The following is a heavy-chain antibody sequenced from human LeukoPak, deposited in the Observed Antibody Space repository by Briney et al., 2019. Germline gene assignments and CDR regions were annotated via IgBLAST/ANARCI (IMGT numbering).Heavy chain of an antibody. CDR3: ARVGECSSTSCYYYFDY. D-gene: IGHD2-2*01. CDR2: ISAYNGNT. CDR1: GYTFTSYG. J-gene: IGHJ4*02. V-gene: IGHV1-18*01. Sequence: ASVKVSCKASGYTFTSYGISWVRQAPGQGLEWMGWISAYNGNTNYAQKLQGRVTMTRDTSTSTVYMELSSLRSEDTAVYYCARVGECSSTSCYYYFDYWGQGTLVTVSS.